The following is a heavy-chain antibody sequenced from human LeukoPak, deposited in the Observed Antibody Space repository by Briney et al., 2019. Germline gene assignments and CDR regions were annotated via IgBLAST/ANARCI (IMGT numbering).Heavy chain of an antibody. Sequence: PSETLSLTCTVSGGSISGFHWSWIRQPPGKGLEWIGSIYYSGSTNYNPSPKSRVTISVDTSKNQFSLKLSSVTAADTAVYYCARLRYYYGSGSYPTHDYWGQGTLVTVSS. D-gene: IGHD3-10*01. CDR2: IYYSGST. V-gene: IGHV4-59*01. CDR3: ARLRYYYGSGSYPTHDY. CDR1: GGSISGFH. J-gene: IGHJ4*02.